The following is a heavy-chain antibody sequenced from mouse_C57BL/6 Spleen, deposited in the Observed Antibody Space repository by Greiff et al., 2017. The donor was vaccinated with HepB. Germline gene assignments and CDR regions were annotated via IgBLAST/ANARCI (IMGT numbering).Heavy chain of an antibody. J-gene: IGHJ2*01. D-gene: IGHD1-1*01. V-gene: IGHV1-53*01. CDR2: INPSNGGT. CDR3: ASESSEYYGSDGY. CDR1: GYTFTSYW. Sequence: VQLQQPGTELVKPGASVKLSCKASGYTFTSYWMHWVKQRPGQGLEWIGNINPSNGGTNYNEKFKSKATLTVDKSSSTAYMQLSSLTSEDSAVYYCASESSEYYGSDGYWGQGTTLTVSS.